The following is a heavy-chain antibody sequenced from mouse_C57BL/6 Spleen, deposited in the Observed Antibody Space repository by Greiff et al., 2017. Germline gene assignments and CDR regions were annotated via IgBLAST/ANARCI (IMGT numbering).Heavy chain of an antibody. J-gene: IGHJ4*01. Sequence: VQLKESGGGLVKPGGSLKLSCAASGFTFSSYAMSWVRQTPEKRLEWVATISDGGSYTYYPDNVKGRFTISRDNAKNNLYLQMSHLKSEDTAMYYCAREGGSSSYAMDYWGQGTSVTVSS. CDR2: ISDGGSYT. D-gene: IGHD1-1*01. V-gene: IGHV5-4*01. CDR1: GFTFSSYA. CDR3: AREGGSSSYAMDY.